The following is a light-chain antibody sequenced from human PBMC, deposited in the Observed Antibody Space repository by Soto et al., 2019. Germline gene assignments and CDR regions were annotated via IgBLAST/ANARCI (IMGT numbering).Light chain of an antibody. CDR2: GAS. J-gene: IGKJ1*01. CDR1: QSVSNNY. V-gene: IGKV3-20*01. CDR3: QQYDSSGT. Sequence: ELVLTQSPGTLSLSPGEGATLSCRASQSVSNNYLAWYQQKPGQAPRLLIYGASNRATGIRDRFSGSGSGTDFTLTISRLEPKDFAVYYCQQYDSSGTFGQGTKVDI.